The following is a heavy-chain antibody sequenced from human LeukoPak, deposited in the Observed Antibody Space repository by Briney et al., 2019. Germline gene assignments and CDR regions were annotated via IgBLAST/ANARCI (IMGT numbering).Heavy chain of an antibody. Sequence: GRSLRLSCTGSGVTFSNYVMSCLRQAPGKKLEWVSGISDSGDDTDYAHSVKCRFTISRDNSKNTLFLQMTILGVEDTAVYYCVKVGGGGGWYWSPWGQGTLVTVSS. V-gene: IGHV3-23*01. CDR1: GVTFSNYV. CDR3: VKVGGGGGWYWSP. D-gene: IGHD6-19*01. CDR2: ISDSGDDT. J-gene: IGHJ5*02.